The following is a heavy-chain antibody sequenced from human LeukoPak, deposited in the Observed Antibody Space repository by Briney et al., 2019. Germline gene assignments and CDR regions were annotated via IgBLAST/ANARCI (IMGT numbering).Heavy chain of an antibody. CDR2: ISGSGENT. CDR1: GFTFSNYA. D-gene: IGHD2-15*01. Sequence: GGSLRLSCAASGFTFSNYAMSWVRQAPGKGLEWVSAISGSGENTYYADSVKGRFTISRDTSKNTLHLQMNSLRAEDTAVYFCAGRHCSGGGCYFAGADPFDYWGQGTLVTVSS. J-gene: IGHJ4*02. CDR3: AGRHCSGGGCYFAGADPFDY. V-gene: IGHV3-23*01.